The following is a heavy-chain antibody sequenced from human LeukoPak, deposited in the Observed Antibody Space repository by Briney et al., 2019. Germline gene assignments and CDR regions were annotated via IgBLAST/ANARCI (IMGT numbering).Heavy chain of an antibody. Sequence: QPGGSLRLSCAASRLTVNSNYMSWVRQAPGKGLEWVSIFYSTGSTYYPDSLKDRFTIPRDNSKNALYLQMNSLRDEDTAVYYCARLISYDSSDSYKGYFDYWGQGTLVTVSS. V-gene: IGHV3-53*01. D-gene: IGHD3-22*01. CDR3: ARLISYDSSDSYKGYFDY. J-gene: IGHJ4*02. CDR2: FYSTGST. CDR1: RLTVNSNY.